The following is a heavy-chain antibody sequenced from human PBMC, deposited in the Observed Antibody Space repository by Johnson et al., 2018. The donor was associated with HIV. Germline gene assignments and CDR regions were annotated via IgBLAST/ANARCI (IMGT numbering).Heavy chain of an antibody. CDR1: GFTFSSYG. CDR3: AKSTQANIFRESGPYGAFDV. CDR2: IWYDGSNK. Sequence: QVQLVESGGGVVQPGRSLRLSCAASGFTFSSYGMHWVRQAPGKGLEWVAVIWYDGSNKYYADSVKGRFTISRDNSKNTLYVQMNSLRGEDTAVYYCAKSTQANIFRESGPYGAFDVWGQGTMVTVSS. J-gene: IGHJ3*01. V-gene: IGHV3-33*06. D-gene: IGHD3-10*01.